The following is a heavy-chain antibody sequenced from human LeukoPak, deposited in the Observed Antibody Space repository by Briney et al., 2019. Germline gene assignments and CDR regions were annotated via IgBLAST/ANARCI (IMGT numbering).Heavy chain of an antibody. CDR2: INHSGST. J-gene: IGHJ3*02. D-gene: IGHD5-24*01. Sequence: PSETLSLTCAVYGGSFSGYYWSWIRQPPGKGLEWIGEINHSGSTNYNPSLKSRVTISVDTSKNQFSLNLSSVTAADTAVYYCARVPDVEMATDAFDIWGQGTKDTVSS. CDR3: ARVPDVEMATDAFDI. V-gene: IGHV4-34*01. CDR1: GGSFSGYY.